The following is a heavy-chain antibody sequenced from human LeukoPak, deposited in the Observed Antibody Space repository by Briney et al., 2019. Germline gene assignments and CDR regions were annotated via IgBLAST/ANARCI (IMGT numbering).Heavy chain of an antibody. CDR2: IYHSGST. CDR1: GGSFSGYY. Sequence: SETLSLTCAVYGGSFSGYYWSWIRQPPGKGLEWIGSIYHSGSTYYNPSLKSRVTISVDTSKNQFSLKLSSVTAADTAVYYCASPATGVTSVWGYYYYRDVWGKGTPVTVSS. V-gene: IGHV4-34*01. J-gene: IGHJ6*03. D-gene: IGHD4-23*01. CDR3: ASPATGVTSVWGYYYYRDV.